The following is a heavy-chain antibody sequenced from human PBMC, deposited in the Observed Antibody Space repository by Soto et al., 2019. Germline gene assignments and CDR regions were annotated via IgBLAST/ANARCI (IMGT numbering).Heavy chain of an antibody. CDR1: GFTFSSYG. V-gene: IGHV3-30*18. Sequence: QVQLVESGGGVVQPGRSLRLSCAASGFTFSSYGMHWVRQAPGKGLEWVAVISYDGSNKHYAYSVKGRFTISRDNSKNTLYLQMNSLRAEDTAVYYCAKALLWIQRPFDYWGQGTLVTVSS. J-gene: IGHJ4*02. D-gene: IGHD5-18*01. CDR3: AKALLWIQRPFDY. CDR2: ISYDGSNK.